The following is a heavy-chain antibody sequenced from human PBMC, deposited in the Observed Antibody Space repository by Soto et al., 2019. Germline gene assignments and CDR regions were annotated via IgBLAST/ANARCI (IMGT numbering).Heavy chain of an antibody. CDR2: INSDGSST. V-gene: IGHV3-74*01. J-gene: IGHJ6*02. D-gene: IGHD6-13*01. CDR1: GFTFSSYW. Sequence: PGGSLRLSCAASGFTFSSYWMHWVRQAPGKGLVWVSRINSDGSSTSYADSVKGRFTISRDNAKNTLYLQMNSLRAEDTAVYYCARDSSYSSSGYFIYYGMDLWVQGTTVTVSS. CDR3: ARDSSYSSSGYFIYYGMDL.